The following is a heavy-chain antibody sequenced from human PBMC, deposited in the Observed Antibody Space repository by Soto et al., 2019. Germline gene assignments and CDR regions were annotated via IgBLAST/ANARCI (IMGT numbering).Heavy chain of an antibody. D-gene: IGHD4-17*01. Sequence: SVKVSCKASGGTFSSYAISWVRQAPGQGLEWMGGIIPIFGTANYAQKFQGRVTITADESTSTAYMELSSLRSEDTAVYCCARDLGLGDYVSSYGMDVWGQGGTVTVSS. V-gene: IGHV1-69*13. CDR2: IIPIFGTA. CDR3: ARDLGLGDYVSSYGMDV. CDR1: GGTFSSYA. J-gene: IGHJ6*02.